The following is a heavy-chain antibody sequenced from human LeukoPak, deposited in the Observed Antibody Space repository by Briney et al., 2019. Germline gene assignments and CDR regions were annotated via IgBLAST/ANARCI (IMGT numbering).Heavy chain of an antibody. J-gene: IGHJ4*02. CDR3: ARWIVVVPAADY. CDR2: IYYSGST. D-gene: IGHD2-2*01. V-gene: IGHV4-39*01. Sequence: PSETLSLTCTVSGGSISSSSYYWGWIRQPPGKGLEWIGSIYYSGSTYYNPSLKSRVTISVDPSKNQFSLKLSSVTAADTAVYYCARWIVVVPAADYWGQGTLVTVSS. CDR1: GGSISSSSYY.